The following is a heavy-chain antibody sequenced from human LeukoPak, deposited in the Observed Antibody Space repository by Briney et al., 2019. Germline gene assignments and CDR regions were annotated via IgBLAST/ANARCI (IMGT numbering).Heavy chain of an antibody. J-gene: IGHJ4*02. Sequence: PGGSLRLSCAASGFTFSSYAMSWVRQAPGKGLEWVSVISGSGGSTYYADSVKGRFTISRDNSKNTLYLQMNSLRAEDTAVYYCARSVAASAEFDYWGQGTLVTVSS. V-gene: IGHV3-23*01. D-gene: IGHD6-19*01. CDR2: ISGSGGST. CDR3: ARSVAASAEFDY. CDR1: GFTFSSYA.